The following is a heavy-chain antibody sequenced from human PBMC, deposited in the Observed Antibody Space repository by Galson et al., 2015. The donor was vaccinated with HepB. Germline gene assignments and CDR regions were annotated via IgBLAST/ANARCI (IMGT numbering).Heavy chain of an antibody. V-gene: IGHV1-2*06. CDR2: INPNTGDT. J-gene: IGHJ4*02. D-gene: IGHD1-7*01. CDR1: GYNFTGYS. CDR3: AGGNYPVH. Sequence: SVKVSCKAFGYNFTGYSMQWVRQAPGQGLEWMGRINPNTGDTNYAQKFQGRVTMTRDTSISTAYMELSRLGSDDTAVYYCAGGNYPVHWGQGTLVTVSS.